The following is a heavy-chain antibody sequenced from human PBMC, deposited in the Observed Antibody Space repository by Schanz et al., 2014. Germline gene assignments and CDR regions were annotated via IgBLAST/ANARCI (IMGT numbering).Heavy chain of an antibody. CDR3: ARARSWPDY. Sequence: EVQLVESGGGLVQPGRSLRLSCVASGFRFDDYAMHWVRQAPGKGLEWVSAISGSGSSTYYADSVKGRFTISRDNSKNTLYLQMNSLRVEDTAVYYCARARSWPDYWGQGTLVTVSS. D-gene: IGHD6-13*01. CDR2: ISGSGSST. V-gene: IGHV3-23*04. CDR1: GFRFDDYA. J-gene: IGHJ4*02.